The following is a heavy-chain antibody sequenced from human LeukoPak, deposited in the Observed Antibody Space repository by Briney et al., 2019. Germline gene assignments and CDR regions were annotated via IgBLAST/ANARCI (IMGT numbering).Heavy chain of an antibody. Sequence: GGSLRLSCAVSGFTFSSYWMSWFRQAPGKGLEWVANINQDGSQKFSVDPVKGRFTISRDNAKNSLSLQMNSLRVEDTAVYYCARDWFDGDYDRFDYWGQGTLVTVSS. CDR1: GFTFSSYW. V-gene: IGHV3-7*03. CDR3: ARDWFDGDYDRFDY. D-gene: IGHD4-17*01. J-gene: IGHJ4*02. CDR2: INQDGSQK.